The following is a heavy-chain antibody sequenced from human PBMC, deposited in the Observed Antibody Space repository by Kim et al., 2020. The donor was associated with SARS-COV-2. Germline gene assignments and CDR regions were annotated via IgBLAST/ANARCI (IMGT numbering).Heavy chain of an antibody. Sequence: SETLSLTCAVYGGSFSGYYWSWIRQPPGKGLEWIGEINHSGSTNYNPSLKSRVTISVDTSKNQFSLKLSSVTAADTAVYYCARGEDTAMVMPPIDYWGQGTLVTVSS. CDR2: INHSGST. D-gene: IGHD5-18*01. CDR1: GGSFSGYY. CDR3: ARGEDTAMVMPPIDY. V-gene: IGHV4-34*01. J-gene: IGHJ4*02.